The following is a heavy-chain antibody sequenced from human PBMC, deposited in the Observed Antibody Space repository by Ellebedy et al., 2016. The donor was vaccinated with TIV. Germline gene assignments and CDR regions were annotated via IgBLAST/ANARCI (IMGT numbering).Heavy chain of an antibody. CDR1: GYIFTGHY. CDR2: ISPATGGT. D-gene: IGHD5/OR15-5a*01. Sequence: AASVKVSCKASGYIFTGHYIHWLRQAPGQGLEWMGWISPATGGTKYARNFQGRVTMTRDSSITTAYMELSRLTFDDTALYYCGRDRENTVSTGYLGYWGQGTPVIVSS. J-gene: IGHJ4*02. CDR3: GRDRENTVSTGYLGY. V-gene: IGHV1-2*02.